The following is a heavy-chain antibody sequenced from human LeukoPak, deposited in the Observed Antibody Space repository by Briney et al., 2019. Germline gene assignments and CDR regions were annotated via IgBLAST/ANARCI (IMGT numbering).Heavy chain of an antibody. CDR1: GFTFRSYA. D-gene: IGHD5-24*01. V-gene: IGHV3-74*01. J-gene: IGHJ4*02. Sequence: GGSLRLSCAASGFTFRSYAMNWVRQAPGKGLVWVSRINGDGSSTSYEDSVKGRFTISRDNAKNTLYLQMKSLRAEDTAVYYCARDTRYGDGYKYWGQGTLVTVSS. CDR2: INGDGSST. CDR3: ARDTRYGDGYKY.